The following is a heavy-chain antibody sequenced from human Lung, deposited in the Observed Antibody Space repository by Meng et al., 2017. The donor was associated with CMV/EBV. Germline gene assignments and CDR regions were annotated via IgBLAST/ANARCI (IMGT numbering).Heavy chain of an antibody. CDR1: GFTFSSYS. V-gene: IGHV3-48*04. CDR3: ARIVIAAADPNLFDP. Sequence: GGSLRLSCAASGFTFSSYSMNWVRQAPGKGLEWVSYISSSSSTIYYADSVKGRFTISRDNDKNSLYLQMNSLRAEDTAVYYCARIVIAAADPNLFDPWGQGTLVTVSS. D-gene: IGHD6-13*01. CDR2: ISSSSSTI. J-gene: IGHJ5*02.